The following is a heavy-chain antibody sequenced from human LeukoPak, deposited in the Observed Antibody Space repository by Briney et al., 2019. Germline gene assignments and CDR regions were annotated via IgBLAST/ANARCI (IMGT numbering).Heavy chain of an antibody. CDR1: GASITSYY. D-gene: IGHD2-15*01. V-gene: IGHV4-4*09. CDR3: ARRRSGGRDFDY. J-gene: IGHJ4*02. Sequence: SETLSLTCTVSGASITSYYRNWIRQPPGKGLEWIDYIYTSGTTNYNPSLTSRVTISVDTSKSQFSLRLASVTAADAAVYYCARRRSGGRDFDYWGQGTLVTVSS. CDR2: IYTSGTT.